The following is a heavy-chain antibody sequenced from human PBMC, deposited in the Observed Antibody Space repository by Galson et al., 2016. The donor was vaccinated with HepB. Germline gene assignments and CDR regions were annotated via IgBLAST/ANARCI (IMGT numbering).Heavy chain of an antibody. J-gene: IGHJ4*02. V-gene: IGHV3-23*01. CDR1: GFIFSNYV. CDR3: ERDCDHCGADPM. D-gene: IGHD2-21*02. CDR2: IGRAGDGI. Sequence: SLRLSCAGSGFIFSNYVMSWVRQAPGKGLEWVAGIGRAGDGISYAGSVKGRFTISRDNSKNTLFLQMDSLRAEDTAVYYCERDCDHCGADPMGAQGILVTVSS.